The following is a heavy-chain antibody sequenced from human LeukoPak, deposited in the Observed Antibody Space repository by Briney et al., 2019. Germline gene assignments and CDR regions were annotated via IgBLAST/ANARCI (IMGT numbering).Heavy chain of an antibody. D-gene: IGHD3-3*01. CDR3: AREPQQFLEWLFDASPDYYYYMDV. V-gene: IGHV3-21*01. CDR1: GFTFSSYS. Sequence: GGSLRLSCAASGFTFSSYSMHWVRQAPGKGLEWVSSISGTSKYIHYSDSVKGRFTISRDNSKNSFYLQMNSLRVEDTAVYYCAREPQQFLEWLFDASPDYYYYMDVWGKGTTVTVSS. J-gene: IGHJ6*03. CDR2: ISGTSKYI.